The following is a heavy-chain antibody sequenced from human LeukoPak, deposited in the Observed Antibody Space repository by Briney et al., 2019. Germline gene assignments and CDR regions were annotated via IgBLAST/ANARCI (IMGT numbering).Heavy chain of an antibody. D-gene: IGHD3-16*01. CDR2: ISWDGGST. CDR1: GFTLDDNA. CDR3: AKGGRVIGGSMGY. V-gene: IGHV3-43D*03. Sequence: GGSLSLSCAVYGFTLDDNAMHWVRQAPGKGLEWVSLISWDGGSTYYADSVKGRFTSSRDNSKNSLYLQMNSLRAEDTALYYCAKGGRVIGGSMGYWGQGTLVTVSS. J-gene: IGHJ4*02.